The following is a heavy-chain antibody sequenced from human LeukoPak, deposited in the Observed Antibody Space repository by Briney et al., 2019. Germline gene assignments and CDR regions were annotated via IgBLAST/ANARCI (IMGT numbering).Heavy chain of an antibody. CDR2: FDPEDVET. V-gene: IGHV1-24*01. Sequence: ASVKVSYKVSGYTLTELSMHWVRQAPGKGLEWVGGFDPEDVETIYAQKFQGRVTMTEDPSTDTAYMELSSLRSEDTAVYCCARGPYSSGWYHLGYWGQGTLVTVSS. D-gene: IGHD6-19*01. J-gene: IGHJ4*02. CDR1: GYTLTELS. CDR3: ARGPYSSGWYHLGY.